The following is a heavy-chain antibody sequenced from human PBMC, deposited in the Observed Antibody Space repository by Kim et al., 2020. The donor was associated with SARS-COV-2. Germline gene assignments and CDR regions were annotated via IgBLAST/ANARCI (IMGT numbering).Heavy chain of an antibody. CDR2: VNNNNNP. CDR1: GFTFSRRA. D-gene: IGHD6-19*01. V-gene: IGHV3-23*05. CDR3: AKDHPSSGWPTFDS. Sequence: GGSLRLSCAASGFTFSRRAMSWVRQVPGKGLEWIASVNNNNNPYYEDSVKGRFTVSRDITKYTLYLQMNSLRADDTALYYCAKDHPSSGWPTFDSWGQGTLVAVSS. J-gene: IGHJ4*02.